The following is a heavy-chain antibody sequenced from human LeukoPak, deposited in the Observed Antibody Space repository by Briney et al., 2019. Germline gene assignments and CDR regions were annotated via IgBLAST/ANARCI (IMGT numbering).Heavy chain of an antibody. CDR2: MNPNSGNT. CDR3: ARDRGWYSSSWYPPSGY. CDR1: GYTFTSYD. J-gene: IGHJ4*02. D-gene: IGHD6-13*01. V-gene: IGHV1-8*01. Sequence: GASVKVSCKASGYTFTSYDINWVRQATGQGLEWMGWMNPNSGNTGYAQKLQGRVTMTTDTSTSTAYMELRSLRSDDTAVYYCARDRGWYSSSWYPPSGYWGQGTLVTVSS.